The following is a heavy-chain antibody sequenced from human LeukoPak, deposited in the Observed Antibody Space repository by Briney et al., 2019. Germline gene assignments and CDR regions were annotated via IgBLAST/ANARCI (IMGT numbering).Heavy chain of an antibody. Sequence: QPGGSLRLSCAASGFTFSSYWMHWVRHAPGKGLVWVSRINSDGSSTSYADSVKGRFTISRDNSKNTLYLQMNSLRAEDTAVYYCAKDRDSSGWYSSFDYWGQGTLVTVSS. CDR1: GFTFSSYW. CDR2: INSDGSST. D-gene: IGHD6-19*01. V-gene: IGHV3-74*01. CDR3: AKDRDSSGWYSSFDY. J-gene: IGHJ4*02.